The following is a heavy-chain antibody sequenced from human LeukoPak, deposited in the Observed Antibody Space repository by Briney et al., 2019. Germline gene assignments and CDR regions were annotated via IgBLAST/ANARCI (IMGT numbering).Heavy chain of an antibody. J-gene: IGHJ4*02. CDR1: GFTVSSNY. D-gene: IGHD5-18*01. CDR2: ISGSGSTI. V-gene: IGHV3-11*01. CDR3: ARAWTGYSYGDY. Sequence: AGGSLRLSCAASGFTVSSNYMSWIRQAPGKGLEWVSYISGSGSTIYYADSVKGRFTISRDNAKNSLYLQMNSLRAEDTAVYYCARAWTGYSYGDYWGQGTLVTVSS.